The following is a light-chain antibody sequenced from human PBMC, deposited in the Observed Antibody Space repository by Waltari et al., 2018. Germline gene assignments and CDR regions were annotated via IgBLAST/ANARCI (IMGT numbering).Light chain of an antibody. CDR2: WAS. Sequence: DIVMTQSPDSLAVSLGERATLNCKSSQSVLYNSNNKNHLAWYQQKPGQPPKLLIYWASTRGAGVPDRFCVSGSGTDFTLTITSLQAEDAAVYYCQQHYSSPPTFGQGTKVEIK. CDR1: QSVLYNSNNKNH. CDR3: QQHYSSPPT. V-gene: IGKV4-1*01. J-gene: IGKJ1*01.